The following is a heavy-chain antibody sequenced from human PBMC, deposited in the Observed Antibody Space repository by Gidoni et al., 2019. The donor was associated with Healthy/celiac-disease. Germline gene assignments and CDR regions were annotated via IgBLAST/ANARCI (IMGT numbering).Heavy chain of an antibody. CDR3: AKGPWGLGIGGVDY. J-gene: IGHJ4*02. CDR2: ISGSGGST. V-gene: IGHV3-23*01. Sequence: EVQLLESGGGLVQPGGSLRLSCAASGFPFSRYAMSWVRQAPGKGLEWVSAISGSGGSTYYADSVKGRFTISRDNSKNTLYLQMNSLRAEDTAVYYCAKGPWGLGIGGVDYWGQGTLVTVSS. CDR1: GFPFSRYA. D-gene: IGHD2-21*02.